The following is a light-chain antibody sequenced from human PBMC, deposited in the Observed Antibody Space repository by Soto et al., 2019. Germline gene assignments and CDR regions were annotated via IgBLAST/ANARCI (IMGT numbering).Light chain of an antibody. CDR3: ATWDDSLKGVV. J-gene: IGLJ2*01. CDR1: SSNIGAGYD. V-gene: IGLV1-40*01. CDR2: SNN. Sequence: QSVLTQPPSVSGAPGQRVTISCTGSSSNIGAGYDVHWYQQLPGTAPKFLISSNNQWPSGVPDRFSGSKSGTSASLAISGLRSEDEADYYCATWDDSLKGVVFGGGTQLTVL.